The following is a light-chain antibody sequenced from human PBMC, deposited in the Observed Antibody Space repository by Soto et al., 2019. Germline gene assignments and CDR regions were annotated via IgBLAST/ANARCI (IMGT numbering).Light chain of an antibody. V-gene: IGKV3-20*01. Sequence: EIVSTQSPGTLSLSPGERATLSCRASQSVSSSYLAWYQQKPVQSPRLLIYGASNRATGIPDRFSGSGSGTDFTLTISRLEPGDFAVYSCQQYGGSPTFGQGTRLEIK. CDR2: GAS. J-gene: IGKJ5*01. CDR3: QQYGGSPT. CDR1: QSVSSSY.